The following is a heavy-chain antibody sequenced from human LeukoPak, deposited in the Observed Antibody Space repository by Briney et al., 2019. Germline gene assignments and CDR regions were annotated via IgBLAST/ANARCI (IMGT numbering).Heavy chain of an antibody. CDR3: ARVYDSSGYYPDY. CDR2: INHSGST. Sequence: SSETLSLTCAVYGGSFSGYYWSWIRQPPGKGLEWIGEINHSGSTNYNPSLKSRVTISVDTSKNQFSLKLSSVTAADTAVYYCARVYDSSGYYPDYWGQGTLVTVSS. D-gene: IGHD3-22*01. J-gene: IGHJ4*02. V-gene: IGHV4-34*01. CDR1: GGSFSGYY.